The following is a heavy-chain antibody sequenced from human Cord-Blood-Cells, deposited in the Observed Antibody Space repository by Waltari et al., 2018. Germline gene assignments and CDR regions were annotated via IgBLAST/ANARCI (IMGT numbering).Heavy chain of an antibody. Sequence: EVQLVQSGAEVKKPGESLKISCKGYGYSFTSYWIGWVRQMPGKGLEWMGCSVPVDSDTGYSPSFQGQVTISANKSISTAYLQWSSLKASDTAMYYCARGHSSSWYAFDIWGQGTMVTVSS. CDR2: SVPVDSDT. V-gene: IGHV5-51*01. CDR3: ARGHSSSWYAFDI. D-gene: IGHD6-13*01. CDR1: GYSFTSYW. J-gene: IGHJ3*02.